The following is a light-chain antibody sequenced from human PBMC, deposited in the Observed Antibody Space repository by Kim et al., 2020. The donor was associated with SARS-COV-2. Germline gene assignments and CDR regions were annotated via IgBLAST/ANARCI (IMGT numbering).Light chain of an antibody. CDR2: DAS. CDR3: QEYKGDSYT. V-gene: IGKV1-5*01. CDR1: QGIGNW. Sequence: SAVVGDRVTITCRASQGIGNWLAWYQQIPGKAPKLLIYDASLLESGVPSRFSGSGSGTEFTLTISSMQPDDFATYFCQEYKGDSYTFGQGTKLEI. J-gene: IGKJ2*01.